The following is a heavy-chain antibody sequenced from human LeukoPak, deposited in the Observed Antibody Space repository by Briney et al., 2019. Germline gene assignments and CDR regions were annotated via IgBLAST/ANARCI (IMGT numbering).Heavy chain of an antibody. CDR1: GYTFTNYY. V-gene: IGHV1-46*01. CDR3: ARAGYSSSSITLGY. D-gene: IGHD6-6*01. CDR2: INSSDGST. Sequence: ASVKVSCKASGYTFTNYYIHGVPQSPGQGREGRRIINSSDGSTSYAQKFQGRVTVTRDTSTSTVYMELSRLRSEDTAVYSCARAGYSSSSITLGYWGQGTLVTVSS. J-gene: IGHJ4*02.